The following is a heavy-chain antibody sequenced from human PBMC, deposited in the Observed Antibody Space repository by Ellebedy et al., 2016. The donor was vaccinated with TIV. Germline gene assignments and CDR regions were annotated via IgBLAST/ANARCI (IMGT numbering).Heavy chain of an antibody. V-gene: IGHV3-23*01. CDR1: GFTFSDYA. Sequence: GESLKISXAASGFTFSDYAINWVRQSPGKGLEWVSSINGRGDRTYYADSVKGRFTISRDNSKNTLYLQMNSLRAEDTAVYYCAKWGWLQYFDYWGQGTLVTVSS. CDR2: INGRGDRT. J-gene: IGHJ4*02. CDR3: AKWGWLQYFDY. D-gene: IGHD5-24*01.